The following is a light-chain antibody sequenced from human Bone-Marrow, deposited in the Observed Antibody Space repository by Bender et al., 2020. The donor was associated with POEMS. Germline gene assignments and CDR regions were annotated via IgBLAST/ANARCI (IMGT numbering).Light chain of an antibody. Sequence: HSALTQPASVSGSPGQSITISCTASNTDGGTFNLVSWYQHHPGKAPKVIIYDVITRPSGVSSRFSGSKSGTSASLAITGLQAEDEGDYYCQSYDNSLGGWVFGGGTKLTVL. CDR1: NTDGGTFNL. CDR3: QSYDNSLGGWV. J-gene: IGLJ3*02. V-gene: IGLV2-14*02. CDR2: DVI.